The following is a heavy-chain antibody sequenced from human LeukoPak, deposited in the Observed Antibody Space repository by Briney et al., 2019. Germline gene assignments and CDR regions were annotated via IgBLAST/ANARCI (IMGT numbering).Heavy chain of an antibody. CDR1: GGSFSGYY. J-gene: IGHJ4*02. D-gene: IGHD3-10*01. Sequence: PSETLSLTCAVYGGSFSGYYWSWIRQPPGKGLEWIGEINHSGSTNYNPSLKSRVTISVDTSKNQFSLKLSSVTAADTAVYYCARGSLVWYGSRSLFDYWGQGTLVTVSS. CDR3: ARGSLVWYGSRSLFDY. CDR2: INHSGST. V-gene: IGHV4-34*01.